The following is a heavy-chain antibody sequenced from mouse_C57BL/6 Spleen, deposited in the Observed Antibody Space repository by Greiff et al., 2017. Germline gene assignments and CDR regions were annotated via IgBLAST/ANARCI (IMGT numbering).Heavy chain of an antibody. J-gene: IGHJ2*01. CDR1: GFTFSSYT. CDR3: ARGVNGVAY. D-gene: IGHD2-2*01. Sequence: EVKLVESGGGLVKPGGSLKLSCAASGFTFSSYTMSWVRQPPEKRLEWVATISGGGGNTCYPDSVKGRFTISRDNAKNTLYLQLSSLRTEDTALYYCARGVNGVAYWGQGTTLTVSS. CDR2: ISGGGGNT. V-gene: IGHV5-9*01.